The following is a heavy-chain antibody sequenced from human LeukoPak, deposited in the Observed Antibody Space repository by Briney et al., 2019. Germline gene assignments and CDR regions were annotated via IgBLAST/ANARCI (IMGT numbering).Heavy chain of an antibody. CDR3: ARPQRSSGYYWPFDD. CDR1: GFTFSSYA. J-gene: IGHJ4*02. V-gene: IGHV3-23*01. Sequence: GGSLRLSCAASGFTFSSYAMRWVRQAPGKGLEWVSAISPSSGTFYADSVKGRFTISRDNSKNTLYLQMNSLRAEDTAVYYCARPQRSSGYYWPFDDWGQGTLVTVSS. D-gene: IGHD3-22*01. CDR2: ISPSSGT.